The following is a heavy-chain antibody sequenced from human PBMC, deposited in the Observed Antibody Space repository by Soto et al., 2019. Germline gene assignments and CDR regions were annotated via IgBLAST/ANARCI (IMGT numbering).Heavy chain of an antibody. CDR2: LYDVDGS. V-gene: IGHV3-23*01. CDR3: ATWHEREHAFDV. Sequence: EVQLLESGGGLVQPGGSLRLSCAASGFTFSNYAMSWVRQAPGRGPEWVSALYDVDGSFYADSVTGRFTTSSDSSKTTVYLQMNDLRPDDTAVYYCATWHEREHAFDVWGQGTTVTISS. CDR1: GFTFSNYA. D-gene: IGHD1-1*01. J-gene: IGHJ3*01.